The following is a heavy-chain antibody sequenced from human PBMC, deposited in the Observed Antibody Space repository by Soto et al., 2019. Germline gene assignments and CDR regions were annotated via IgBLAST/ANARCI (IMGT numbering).Heavy chain of an antibody. CDR3: ARDLYSSSWYLAHKYYYYGMDV. V-gene: IGHV3-33*08. CDR2: IWYDGSNK. D-gene: IGHD6-13*01. Sequence: PGGSLRLSCAASGFTFSSYAMHWVRQAPGKGLEWVAVIWYDGSNKYYADSVKGRFTISRDNSKNTLYLQMNSLRAEDTAVYYCARDLYSSSWYLAHKYYYYGMDVWGQGTTVTVSS. CDR1: GFTFSSYA. J-gene: IGHJ6*02.